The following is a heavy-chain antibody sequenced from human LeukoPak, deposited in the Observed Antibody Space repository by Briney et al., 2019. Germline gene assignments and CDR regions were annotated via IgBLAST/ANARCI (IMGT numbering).Heavy chain of an antibody. CDR3: ARGGRITIFGVASKPFDY. J-gene: IGHJ4*02. CDR1: GGSFSGYY. D-gene: IGHD3-3*01. Sequence: SETLSLTCAVYGGSFSGYYWSWIRQPPGKGLEWFGEINHSGSTNYNPSLKSRVTISVDTSKNQFSLKLSSVTAADTAVYYCARGGRITIFGVASKPFDYWGQGTLVTVSS. CDR2: INHSGST. V-gene: IGHV4-34*01.